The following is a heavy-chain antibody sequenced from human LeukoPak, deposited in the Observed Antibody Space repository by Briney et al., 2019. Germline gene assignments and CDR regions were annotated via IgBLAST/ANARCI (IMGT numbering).Heavy chain of an antibody. CDR1: GGSISNYY. CDR3: ARHGEWMSPLSN. J-gene: IGHJ4*02. D-gene: IGHD7-27*01. Sequence: SETLSLTCSVSGGSISNYYWSWIRQPPGKGLEWIGYIYYSGTTNYNPSLKSRVTISVDTSKNQLSLKLSSVTAADTAVYYCARHGEWMSPLSNWGQGTLVTVSS. CDR2: IYYSGTT. V-gene: IGHV4-59*08.